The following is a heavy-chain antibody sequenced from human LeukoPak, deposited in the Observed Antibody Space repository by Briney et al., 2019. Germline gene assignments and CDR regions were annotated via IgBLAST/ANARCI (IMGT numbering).Heavy chain of an antibody. CDR1: GGSFSGYY. CDR3: ARDRVDYYYGMDV. CDR2: IYYSGST. Sequence: SETPSLTCAVYGGSFSGYYWSWIRQHPGKGLEWIGYIYYSGSTYYNPSLKSRVTISVDTSKNQFSLKLSSVTAADTAVYYCARDRVDYYYGMDVWGQGTTVTVSS. J-gene: IGHJ6*02. V-gene: IGHV4-31*11.